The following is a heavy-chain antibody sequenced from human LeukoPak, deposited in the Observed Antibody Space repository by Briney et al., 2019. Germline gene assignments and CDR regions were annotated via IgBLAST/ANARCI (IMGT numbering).Heavy chain of an antibody. CDR3: ARGSEYCSSISCHLCPGCYYYYYMDV. V-gene: IGHV1-2*02. J-gene: IGHJ6*03. Sequence: ASVKVSCKASGYTFTGYSMHWVRQAPGQGLEWMGWINPNSGGTNYAQKFQGRVTMTRDTSISTAYMELSRLRSDDTAVYYCARGSEYCSSISCHLCPGCYYYYYMDVWAKGPRSPSP. CDR1: GYTFTGYS. D-gene: IGHD2-2*01. CDR2: INPNSGGT.